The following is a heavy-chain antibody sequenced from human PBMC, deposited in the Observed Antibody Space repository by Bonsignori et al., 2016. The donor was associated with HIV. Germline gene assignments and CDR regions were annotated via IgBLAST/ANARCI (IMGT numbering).Heavy chain of an antibody. V-gene: IGHV3-11*01. CDR2: ISSSGSTI. Sequence: RQAPGKGLEWVSFISSSGSTIYYADSVKGRFTISRDNAKNSLYLQMNSLRAEDTAVYYCAREFGAYDSSGSGFDYWGQGTLVTVSS. J-gene: IGHJ4*02. D-gene: IGHD3-22*01. CDR3: AREFGAYDSSGSGFDY.